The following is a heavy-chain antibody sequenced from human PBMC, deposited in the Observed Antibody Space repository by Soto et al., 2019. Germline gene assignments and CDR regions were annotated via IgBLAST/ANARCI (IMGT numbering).Heavy chain of an antibody. D-gene: IGHD2-15*01. J-gene: IGHJ5*02. CDR2: IYPGDSDT. CDR3: ARVGYCSGGSCYPAWFDP. V-gene: IGHV5-51*01. Sequence: GESLKISCKGSGYSFTSYWIGWVRQMPGKGLEWMGIIYPGDSDTRYSPPFQGQVTISADKSISTAYLQWSSLKASDTAMYYCARVGYCSGGSCYPAWFDPWGQGTLVTVSS. CDR1: GYSFTSYW.